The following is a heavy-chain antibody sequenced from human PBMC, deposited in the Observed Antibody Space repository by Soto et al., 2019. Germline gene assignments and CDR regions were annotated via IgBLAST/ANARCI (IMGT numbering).Heavy chain of an antibody. J-gene: IGHJ4*02. D-gene: IGHD6-19*01. CDR1: GYSFTSYW. V-gene: IGHV5-51*01. CDR3: ACADVAGTSSHFDY. CDR2: IYPGDSDT. Sequence: GESLTVSCKGSGYSFTSYWIGWVRQMPGKGLEWMGIIYPGDSDTRYSPSLQGQVTISADKSISTAYLQWSSLKASDTAMYYCACADVAGTSSHFDYLCQRTLVTASS.